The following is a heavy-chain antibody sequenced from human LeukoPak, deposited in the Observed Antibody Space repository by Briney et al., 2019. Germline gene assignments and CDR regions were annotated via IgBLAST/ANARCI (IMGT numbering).Heavy chain of an antibody. CDR1: GFTFSSYA. Sequence: GSLRLSCAASGFTFSSYAMSWVRQAPGKGLEWVSGFSGSGDSADYADSVRGRFTISRDNSKNTLFLHMNSLTAEDTAVYYCAKGRLVPAAVFDYWGQGTPVTVSS. D-gene: IGHD2-2*01. J-gene: IGHJ4*02. V-gene: IGHV3-23*01. CDR2: FSGSGDSA. CDR3: AKGRLVPAAVFDY.